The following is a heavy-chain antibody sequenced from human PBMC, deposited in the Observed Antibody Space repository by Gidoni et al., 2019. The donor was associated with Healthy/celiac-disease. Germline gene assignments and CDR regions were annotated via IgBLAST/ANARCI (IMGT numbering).Heavy chain of an antibody. Sequence: EVQLLESGGGLVQPGGSLRLSCAASGFTFSSYAMSWVRQAPGKGLEWVSAISGSGGSTYYADSVKGRFTISRDNSKNTLYLQMNSLRAEDTAVYYCAKDRYLGVVIRYYYYMDVWGKGTTVTVSS. D-gene: IGHD3-3*01. CDR3: AKDRYLGVVIRYYYYMDV. CDR2: ISGSGGST. V-gene: IGHV3-23*01. CDR1: GFTFSSYA. J-gene: IGHJ6*03.